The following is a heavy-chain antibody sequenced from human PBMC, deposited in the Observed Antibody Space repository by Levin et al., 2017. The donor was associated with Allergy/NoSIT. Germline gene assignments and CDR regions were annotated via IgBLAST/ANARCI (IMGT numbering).Heavy chain of an antibody. Sequence: PGGSLRLSCAASGFTFSNAWMSWVRQAPGKGLEWVGRIKSKTDGGTTDYAAPVKGRFTISRDDSKNTLYLQMNSLKTEDTAVYYCTTDRFLEWLSDAFDIWGQGTMVTVSS. V-gene: IGHV3-15*01. CDR1: GFTFSNAW. D-gene: IGHD3-3*01. CDR2: IKSKTDGGTT. CDR3: TTDRFLEWLSDAFDI. J-gene: IGHJ3*02.